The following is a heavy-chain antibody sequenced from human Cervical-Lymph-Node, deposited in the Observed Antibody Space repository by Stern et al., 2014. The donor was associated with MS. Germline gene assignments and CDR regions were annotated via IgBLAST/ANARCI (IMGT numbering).Heavy chain of an antibody. J-gene: IGHJ5*01. V-gene: IGHV3-30*03. Sequence: VQLVESGGGVVQPGRSLRVSCAASGFTFRNYGMHWVRQAPGKGLEWLIFVSKDGSLKNYAESVKGRFTISRDNSKNTLYLHMNSLRPEDSAVYYCVREEVQVWVDCWGQGTLVTVSS. CDR1: GFTFRNYG. CDR2: VSKDGSLK. CDR3: VREEVQVWVDC. D-gene: IGHD3-10*01.